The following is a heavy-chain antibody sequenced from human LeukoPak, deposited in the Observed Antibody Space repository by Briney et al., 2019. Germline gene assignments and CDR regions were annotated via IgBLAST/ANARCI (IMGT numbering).Heavy chain of an antibody. J-gene: IGHJ4*02. CDR3: AKTFSAEMATNFDY. CDR1: GFTFSSYA. CDR2: ISGGGSGT. D-gene: IGHD5-24*01. V-gene: IGHV3-23*01. Sequence: GGSLRLSYAPSGFTFSSYAMSWVRQAPGKGLEWVAVISGGGSGTYYADSVRGRFTISRDNSKYTLFLQMHSLRAEDTAVYFCAKTFSAEMATNFDYWGQGTLVTVSS.